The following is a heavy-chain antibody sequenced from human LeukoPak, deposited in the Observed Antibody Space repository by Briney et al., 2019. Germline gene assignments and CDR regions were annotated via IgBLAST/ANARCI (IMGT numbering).Heavy chain of an antibody. Sequence: SVKVSCKASGGTFSSYAISWVRQAPGQGLEWMGGIIPIFGTANYAQKFQGRVTITADESTSTAYMELSSLRSEDTAVYYCARWVPGAARWASDYYYGMDVWGQGTTVTVSS. CDR2: IIPIFGTA. CDR3: ARWVPGAARWASDYYYGMDV. CDR1: GGTFSSYA. J-gene: IGHJ6*02. D-gene: IGHD4-23*01. V-gene: IGHV1-69*13.